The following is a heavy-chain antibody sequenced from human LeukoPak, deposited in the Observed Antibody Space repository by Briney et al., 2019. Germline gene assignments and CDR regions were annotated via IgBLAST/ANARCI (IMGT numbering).Heavy chain of an antibody. CDR1: GYTFTGYY. CDR3: VRQGRHTSGWFLGLDP. V-gene: IGHV1-2*02. CDR2: INPNSGGT. J-gene: IGHJ5*02. Sequence: ASVKVSCKASGYTFTGYYMHWVRQAPGQGLEWMGWINPNSGGTNYAQKFQGRVTMTRDTSISTAYMELSSVTAADTAVYFCVRQGRHTSGWFLGLDPWGQGTLVTVSS. D-gene: IGHD6-19*01.